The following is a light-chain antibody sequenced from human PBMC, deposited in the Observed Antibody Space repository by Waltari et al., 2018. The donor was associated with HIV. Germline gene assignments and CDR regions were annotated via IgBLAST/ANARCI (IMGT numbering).Light chain of an antibody. CDR3: QAWDSSTVV. CDR1: KLGDKY. J-gene: IGLJ2*01. V-gene: IGLV3-1*01. CDR2: QDS. Sequence: SYELTQPPSVSVSPGQTASITCSGDKLGDKYACWYQQKPGQSPVVVIYQDSKRPSGIPERFSGSNYGNTATLTISGTQAMDEADYYCQAWDSSTVVFGGGTKLTVL.